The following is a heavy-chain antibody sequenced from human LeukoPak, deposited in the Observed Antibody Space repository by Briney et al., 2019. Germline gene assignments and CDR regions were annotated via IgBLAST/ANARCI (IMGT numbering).Heavy chain of an antibody. J-gene: IGHJ4*02. Sequence: ASVKVYCKASGGTFISYAISWVRQAPGQGLEWMGGIIPIFGTANYAQKFQGRVTITADESTSTAYMELSSLRSEDTAVYYCASDYRVAATPTFDYWGQGTLVTVSS. CDR1: GGTFISYA. D-gene: IGHD2-15*01. CDR3: ASDYRVAATPTFDY. CDR2: IIPIFGTA. V-gene: IGHV1-69*13.